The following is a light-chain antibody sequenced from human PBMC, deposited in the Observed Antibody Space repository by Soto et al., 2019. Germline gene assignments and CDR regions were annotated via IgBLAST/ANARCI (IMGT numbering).Light chain of an antibody. CDR2: DAS. J-gene: IGKJ5*01. Sequence: EIVLTQSPATLSLSPGERXXLXXXASQSVSXXXAWYQQKPGQAPRLLIYDASNRATGIPARFSGSGSGTDFTLTISSLEPEDFXXYYXXXRSXWPPVITFGQGTRLEIK. CDR1: QSVSXX. CDR3: XXRSXWPPVIT. V-gene: IGKV3-11*01.